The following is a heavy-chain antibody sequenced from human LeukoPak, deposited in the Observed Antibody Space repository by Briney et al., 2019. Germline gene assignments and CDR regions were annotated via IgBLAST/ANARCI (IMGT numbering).Heavy chain of an antibody. CDR3: ARIAVAGTLFDY. Sequence: GGSLRLSCAASGFTFNSYTMNWVRQAPGKGLEWVSYISSSGSTIYYADSVKGRFTISRDNAKNSLYLQMNSLRAEDTAVYYCARIAVAGTLFDYWGQGTLVTVSS. J-gene: IGHJ4*02. CDR1: GFTFNSYT. CDR2: ISSSGSTI. V-gene: IGHV3-48*04. D-gene: IGHD6-19*01.